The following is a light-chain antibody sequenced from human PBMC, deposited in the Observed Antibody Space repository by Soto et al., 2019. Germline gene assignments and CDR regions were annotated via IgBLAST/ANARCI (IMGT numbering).Light chain of an antibody. V-gene: IGKV1-6*01. Sequence: IQMTQSPSSLSASVGDRVTITCRASRYIRTALSWYQHRPGQAPKVLICVASSLQSGVPSRFSGSGYGTDFTHTNSSLQPEHFATYYCLQNDRYPRTFGQGTRLEIK. CDR3: LQNDRYPRT. CDR1: RYIRTA. J-gene: IGKJ5*01. CDR2: VAS.